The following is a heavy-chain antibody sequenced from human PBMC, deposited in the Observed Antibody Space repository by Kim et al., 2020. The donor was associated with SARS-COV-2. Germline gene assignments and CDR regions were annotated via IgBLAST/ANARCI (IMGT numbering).Heavy chain of an antibody. D-gene: IGHD1-26*01. Sequence: GGSLRLSCVASGFTFSNYAMSWVRQAPGRGLEWLSAISGSTDMTYYADSVKGRFTISRDNSKNTVYLQMNNLRADDTARYYCVKRGARGPYDFWGLGTLVTVSS. V-gene: IGHV3-23*01. CDR3: VKRGARGPYDF. CDR2: ISGSTDMT. CDR1: GFTFSNYA. J-gene: IGHJ4*02.